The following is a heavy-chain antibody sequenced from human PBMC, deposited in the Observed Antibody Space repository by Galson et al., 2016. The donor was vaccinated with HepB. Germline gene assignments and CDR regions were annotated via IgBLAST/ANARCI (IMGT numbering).Heavy chain of an antibody. V-gene: IGHV3-30-3*01. D-gene: IGHD3-10*01. Sequence: FLRLSCAASGFTFSLFAIHWVRQAPGKGLEWVAMISYDGSNKYYADSVKGRFTISRDNPKNTLYLQMDSLRIEDTAIYSCARARDRYGSGGPLDYWGQGNLVTVSS. CDR1: GFTFSLFA. J-gene: IGHJ4*02. CDR2: ISYDGSNK. CDR3: ARARDRYGSGGPLDY.